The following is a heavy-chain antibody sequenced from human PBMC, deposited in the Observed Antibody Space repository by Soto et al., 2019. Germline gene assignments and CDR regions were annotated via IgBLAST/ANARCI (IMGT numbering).Heavy chain of an antibody. CDR1: GFTFSSNW. D-gene: IGHD6-19*01. CDR3: ARDTGYNSGWGY. J-gene: IGHJ4*02. CDR2: VNQDGSGR. V-gene: IGHV3-7*04. Sequence: EVQLVESGGDLVQPGGSLRLSCAASGFTFSSNWMSWVRQAAGQGLEWVANVNQDGSGRYYVDSVKGRFTISRDNAKNSLYLQMNSLRAEDTAVYYCARDTGYNSGWGYWGQGTLVIVSS.